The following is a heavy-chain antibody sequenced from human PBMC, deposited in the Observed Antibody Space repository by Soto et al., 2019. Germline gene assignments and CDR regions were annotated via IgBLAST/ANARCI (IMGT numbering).Heavy chain of an antibody. CDR3: ARLYDSSGLPYFDY. J-gene: IGHJ4*02. Sequence: PGEPLKISCKSSGYTFTNYRNGWVRQMPGKGLEWMGIIYPGDSDTRYSPSFQGQVTISADKSISTAYLQWSSLKASDTAMYYCARLYDSSGLPYFDYWGQGTLVTVSS. CDR2: IYPGDSDT. CDR1: GYTFTNYR. D-gene: IGHD3-22*01. V-gene: IGHV5-51*01.